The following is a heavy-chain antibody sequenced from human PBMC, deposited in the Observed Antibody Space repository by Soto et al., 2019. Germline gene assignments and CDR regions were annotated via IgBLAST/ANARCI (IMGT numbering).Heavy chain of an antibody. D-gene: IGHD3-3*01. J-gene: IGHJ6*02. Sequence: GASVKVSCKVSGYTLTELSMHWVRQAPGKGLEWMGGFDPEDGETIYAQKFQGRVTMTEDTSTDTAYMELSSLRSEDTAVYYCATESLVLRFLEWSASYGMDVWGQGTTVTVSS. CDR1: GYTLTELS. CDR2: FDPEDGET. V-gene: IGHV1-24*01. CDR3: ATESLVLRFLEWSASYGMDV.